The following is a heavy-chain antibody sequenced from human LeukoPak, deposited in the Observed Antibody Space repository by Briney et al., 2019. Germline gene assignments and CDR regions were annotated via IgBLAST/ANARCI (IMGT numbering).Heavy chain of an antibody. CDR2: SGSDGST. D-gene: IGHD2-15*01. V-gene: IGHV3-23*01. CDR3: AKGRGYCTGGSCYSDY. CDR1: GFTFSNYA. J-gene: IGHJ4*02. Sequence: GVSLRLSCTASGFTFSNYAMSWVRQAPGKGLEWVSTSGSDGSTYYADSVKGRFTMSRDNSKNTLYLQMNSLRVEDTAIYYCAKGRGYCTGGSCYSDYWGQGTLVTVS.